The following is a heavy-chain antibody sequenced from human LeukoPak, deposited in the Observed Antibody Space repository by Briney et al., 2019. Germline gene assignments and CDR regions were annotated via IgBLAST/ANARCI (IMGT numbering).Heavy chain of an antibody. V-gene: IGHV3-30*18. J-gene: IGHJ4*02. CDR1: GFTFSNAW. Sequence: GGSLRLSCAASGFTFSNAWMSWVRQAPGKGLEWVALISYDGSNKYYADSVKGRFTVSRDNSKYTLYLQMNSLRADDTAVYYCAKEVAGGAKEYWGQGALVTVSS. CDR3: AKEVAGGAKEY. CDR2: ISYDGSNK. D-gene: IGHD2-15*01.